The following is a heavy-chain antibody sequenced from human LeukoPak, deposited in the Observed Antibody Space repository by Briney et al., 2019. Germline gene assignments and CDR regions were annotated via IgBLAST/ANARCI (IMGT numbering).Heavy chain of an antibody. Sequence: PGGSLRLSCAASGFTFDDYGMSWVRQAPGKGLEWVSGINWNGGSTGYADSVKGRFTISRDNAKNSLYLQMNSLRAEDTAVYYCARPGTTIDAFDIWGQGTMVTVSS. CDR2: INWNGGST. D-gene: IGHD1-7*01. V-gene: IGHV3-20*04. J-gene: IGHJ3*02. CDR3: ARPGTTIDAFDI. CDR1: GFTFDDYG.